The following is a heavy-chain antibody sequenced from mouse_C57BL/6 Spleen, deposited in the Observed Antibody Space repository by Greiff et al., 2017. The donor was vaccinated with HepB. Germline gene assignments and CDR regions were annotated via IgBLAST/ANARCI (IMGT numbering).Heavy chain of an antibody. Sequence: QVHVKQPGAELVKPGASVKLSCKASGYTFTSYWMHWVKQRPGQGLEWIGMIHPNSGSTNYNEKFKSKATLTVDKSSSTAYMQLSSLTSEDSAVYYCARRSSPFYYAMDYWGQGTSVTVSS. D-gene: IGHD1-1*01. CDR1: GYTFTSYW. J-gene: IGHJ4*01. CDR2: IHPNSGST. CDR3: ARRSSPFYYAMDY. V-gene: IGHV1-64*01.